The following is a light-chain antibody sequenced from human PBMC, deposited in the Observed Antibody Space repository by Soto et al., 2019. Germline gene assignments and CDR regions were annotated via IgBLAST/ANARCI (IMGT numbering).Light chain of an antibody. V-gene: IGLV2-8*01. Sequence: QSALTQPPSASGSPGQSVTISCTGTSSDVGGYNYVSWYQHHPGKAPKLVIYEVTKRPSGVPDRFSGSKSGNTASLSVSGLQDEDEADYYRSSYAGRYSWVFGGGTKLTVL. CDR3: SSYAGRYSWV. J-gene: IGLJ3*02. CDR1: SSDVGGYNY. CDR2: EVT.